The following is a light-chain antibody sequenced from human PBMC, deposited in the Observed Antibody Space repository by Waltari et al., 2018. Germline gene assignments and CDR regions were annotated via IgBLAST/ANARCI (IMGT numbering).Light chain of an antibody. CDR2: KVS. CDR3: MQGTHWPPIT. V-gene: IGKV2-30*02. CDR1: QSLVHSDGNTY. J-gene: IGKJ5*01. Sequence: DVVMTQSPLSLPVTLGQPASISCRSSQSLVHSDGNTYLNWFQQRPGQSPRRLIYKVSNRDSWVPDRFSGSGSGTDFTLKISRVEAEDVGVYYCMQGTHWPPITFGQGTRLEIK.